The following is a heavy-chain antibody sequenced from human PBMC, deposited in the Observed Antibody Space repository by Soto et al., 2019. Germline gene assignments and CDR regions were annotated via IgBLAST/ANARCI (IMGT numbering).Heavy chain of an antibody. CDR3: ARAGGYCSSTSCPTGYYYGMDV. CDR1: GGTFSSYT. D-gene: IGHD2-2*01. Sequence: ASVKVSCKASGGTFSSYTISWVRQAPGQGLEWMGRIIPILGIANYAQKFQGRVTITADKSTSTAYMELSSLRSEDTAVYYCARAGGYCSSTSCPTGYYYGMDVWGQGTTVTVSS. V-gene: IGHV1-69*02. CDR2: IIPILGIA. J-gene: IGHJ6*02.